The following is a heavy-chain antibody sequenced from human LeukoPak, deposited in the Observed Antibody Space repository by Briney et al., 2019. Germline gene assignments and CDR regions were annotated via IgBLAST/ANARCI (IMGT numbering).Heavy chain of an antibody. CDR1: GYTFTSYY. V-gene: IGHV1-46*01. Sequence: ASVKVSCKASGYTFTSYYMHWVRQAPGQGLEWMGIINPSGGSTSYAQKFQGRVTMTRDMSTSTVYMELSSLRSEDTAVYYCARITTRTKVFDYWGQGTLVTVSS. J-gene: IGHJ4*02. CDR3: ARITTRTKVFDY. CDR2: INPSGGST. D-gene: IGHD2-2*01.